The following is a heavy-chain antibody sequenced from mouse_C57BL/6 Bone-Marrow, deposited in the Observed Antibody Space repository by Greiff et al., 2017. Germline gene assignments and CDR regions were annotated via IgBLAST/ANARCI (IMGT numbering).Heavy chain of an antibody. CDR2: IHPNSGST. CDR3: ARSIRDWDPPAWFAY. CDR1: GYTFTSYW. V-gene: IGHV1-64*01. Sequence: QVQLQQPGAELVKPGASVKLSCKASGYTFTSYWMHWVKQRPGQGLEWIGMIHPNSGSTNYNEQFKSKATLTVDKSSSTAYLQLRRLTSEDSAVYYCARSIRDWDPPAWFAYWGQGTLVTVSA. J-gene: IGHJ3*01. D-gene: IGHD4-1*01.